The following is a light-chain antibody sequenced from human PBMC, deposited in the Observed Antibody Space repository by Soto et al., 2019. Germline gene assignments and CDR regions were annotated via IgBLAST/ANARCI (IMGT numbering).Light chain of an antibody. Sequence: QSVLSQPPSASGSAGQSVTISCTGTSSDVGGYNYVSWYQQHPGKAPKLMIYEGSKRPSGVPDRFSGSQSGNTASLTVSGLQAEDEADYYCSPYAGSNNLVFGTGTKVTVL. CDR2: EGS. CDR1: SSDVGGYNY. J-gene: IGLJ1*01. CDR3: SPYAGSNNLV. V-gene: IGLV2-8*01.